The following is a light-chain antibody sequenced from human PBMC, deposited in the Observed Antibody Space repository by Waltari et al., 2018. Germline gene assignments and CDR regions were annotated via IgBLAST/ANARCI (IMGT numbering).Light chain of an antibody. J-gene: IGLJ1*01. Sequence: QSALTQPASVSGSPGQSITISCTGTTSDVGGYNYVSWYRQHPGKAPKLMIYDVSKRPSGVSNRFSGSKSVNTASLTISGLQAEDEADYYCSSYTGEYVFGTGTKVTVL. CDR3: SSYTGEYV. V-gene: IGLV2-14*01. CDR2: DVS. CDR1: TSDVGGYNY.